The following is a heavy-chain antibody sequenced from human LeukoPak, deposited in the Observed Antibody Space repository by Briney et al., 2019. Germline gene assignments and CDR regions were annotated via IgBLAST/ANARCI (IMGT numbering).Heavy chain of an antibody. J-gene: IGHJ6*02. V-gene: IGHV1-8*01. Sequence: ASAKVSCKAPGYTFTSYDINWVRQATGQGLEWMGWMNPNSGNTGYAQKFQGRVTMTRNTSISTAYMELSSLRSDDTAVYYCARVKAAAPVYYYYGMDVWGQGTTVTVSS. D-gene: IGHD6-13*01. CDR1: GYTFTSYD. CDR3: ARVKAAAPVYYYYGMDV. CDR2: MNPNSGNT.